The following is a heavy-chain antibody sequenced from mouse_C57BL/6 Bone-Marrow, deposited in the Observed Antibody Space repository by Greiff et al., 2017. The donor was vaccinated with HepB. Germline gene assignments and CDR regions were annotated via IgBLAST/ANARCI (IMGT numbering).Heavy chain of an antibody. D-gene: IGHD2-14*01. CDR2: IDPNRGGT. CDR1: GYTFTSYW. V-gene: IGHV1-72*01. CDR3: ARGYRLFLGAY. J-gene: IGHJ3*01. Sequence: VQLQQSGAELARPGASVKLSCKASGYTFTSYWMHWVKQRPGRGLEWIGRIDPNRGGTKYNEKFKSKATLTVDKPSSTAYMQLSSLTSEDSAVYYCARGYRLFLGAYWGQGTLVTVSA.